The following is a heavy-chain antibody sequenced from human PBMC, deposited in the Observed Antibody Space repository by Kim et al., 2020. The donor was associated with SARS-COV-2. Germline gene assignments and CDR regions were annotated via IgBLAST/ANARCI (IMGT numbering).Heavy chain of an antibody. Sequence: GESLKISCQASGYAFSNYWIGWVRQMPGRGLEWMAIIYPGDYDTRYNASFEGQVTISVDKSISTAYLQWSSLKASDTAMYFCARPGIVVAIGYFDYWGRG. D-gene: IGHD1-26*01. CDR2: IYPGDYDT. CDR1: GYAFSNYW. V-gene: IGHV5-51*01. CDR3: ARPGIVVAIGYFDY. J-gene: IGHJ4*02.